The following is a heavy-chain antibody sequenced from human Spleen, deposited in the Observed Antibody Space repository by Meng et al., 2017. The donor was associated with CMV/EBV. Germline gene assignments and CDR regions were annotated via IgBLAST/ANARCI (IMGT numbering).Heavy chain of an antibody. CDR1: GFTFSDYW. D-gene: IGHD5-24*01. J-gene: IGHJ4*02. Sequence: GESLKISCAASGFTFSDYWMSWVRQAPGKGLEWVANIKQDGSEKYYVDSVKGRFTISRDNAKNSLYLQMNSLRAEDTAVYYCAKLIEVATLDPFDVWGQGTLVTVSS. V-gene: IGHV3-7*01. CDR2: IKQDGSEK. CDR3: AKLIEVATLDPFDV.